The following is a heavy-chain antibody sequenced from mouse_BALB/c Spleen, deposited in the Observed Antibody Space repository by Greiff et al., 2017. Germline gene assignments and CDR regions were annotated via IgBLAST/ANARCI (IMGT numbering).Heavy chain of an antibody. CDR2: IDPANGNT. V-gene: IGHV14-3*02. D-gene: IGHD2-14*01. J-gene: IGHJ2*01. Sequence: VQLQQSGAELVKPGASVKLSCTASGFNIKDTYMHWVKQRPEQGLEWIGRIDPANGNTKYDPKFQGKATITADTSSNSAYLQLSSLTSEDTAVYYCARGGDYRYYFDYWGQGTTLTVSS. CDR1: GFNIKDTY. CDR3: ARGGDYRYYFDY.